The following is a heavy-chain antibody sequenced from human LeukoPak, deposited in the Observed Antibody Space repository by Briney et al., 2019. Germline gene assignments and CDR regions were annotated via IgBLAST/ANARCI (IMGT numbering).Heavy chain of an antibody. CDR1: GFTFSSYS. CDR2: ISSSSSTI. Sequence: PGGSLRLSCAASGFTFSSYSMNWVRQAPGKGLEWVSYISSSSSTIYYADSVKGRFTISRDNAKNSLYLQMNSLRAEDTAVYYCAKPIFGVVRYGMDVWGQGTTVTVSS. V-gene: IGHV3-48*01. D-gene: IGHD3-3*02. CDR3: AKPIFGVVRYGMDV. J-gene: IGHJ6*02.